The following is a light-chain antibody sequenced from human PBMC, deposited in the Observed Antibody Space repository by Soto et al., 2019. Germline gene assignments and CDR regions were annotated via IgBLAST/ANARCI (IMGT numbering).Light chain of an antibody. J-gene: IGKJ1*01. CDR3: QQYGRPSRT. CDR2: GAS. V-gene: IGKV3-20*01. CDR1: QSVSSY. Sequence: EIVLTQSPGTLSLSPGERATLSCRASQSVSSYLAWYQQKPGQAPRLLSYGASSRATGIPDRFSGSGSGTDFTLTISRLEPEDFAVYYCQQYGRPSRTFGQGTKVDI.